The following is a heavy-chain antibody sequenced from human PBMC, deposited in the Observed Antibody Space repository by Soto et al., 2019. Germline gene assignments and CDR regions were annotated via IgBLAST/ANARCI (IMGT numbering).Heavy chain of an antibody. V-gene: IGHV3-43*01. CDR2: ISWDGGST. CDR1: GLTLDDST. J-gene: IGHJ6*02. CDR3: AKDIGPEYYYYGMDV. Sequence: GGSLRLSCAASGLTLDDSTMHWARQAPGQGLEWVSLISWDGGSTYYADSVKGRFTISRDNSKNSLYLQMNSLRTEDTALYYCAKDIGPEYYYYGMDVWGQGTTGTVSS.